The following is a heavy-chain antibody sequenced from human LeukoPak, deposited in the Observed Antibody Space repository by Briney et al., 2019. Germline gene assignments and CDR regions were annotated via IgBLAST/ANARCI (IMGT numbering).Heavy chain of an antibody. CDR2: ISAYNGNT. CDR3: ARVVGLAFGELFLGWFDP. V-gene: IGHV1-18*01. CDR1: GYTFTSYG. J-gene: IGHJ5*02. D-gene: IGHD3-10*01. Sequence: GASVKVSCKASGYTFTSYGISWVRQAPGQGLEWMGWISAYNGNTNYAQKLQGRVTMTTDTSTSTAYMELRSLRSDDTAVYYCARVVGLAFGELFLGWFDPWGQGTLVTVSS.